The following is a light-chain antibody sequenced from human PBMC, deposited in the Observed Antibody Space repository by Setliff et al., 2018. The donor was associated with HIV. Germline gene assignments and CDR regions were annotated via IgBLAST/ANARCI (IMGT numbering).Light chain of an antibody. Sequence: SYELTQPLSVSVALGQTAKITRGGNNIGSRNVHWYQQKPGQAPVLVIYRDSNRPSGIPERFSGSNSGNTATLTISRAQAGDDADYYCQVWDSSTVIFGGGTKVTVL. J-gene: IGLJ2*01. CDR2: RDS. V-gene: IGLV3-9*01. CDR3: QVWDSSTVI. CDR1: NIGSRN.